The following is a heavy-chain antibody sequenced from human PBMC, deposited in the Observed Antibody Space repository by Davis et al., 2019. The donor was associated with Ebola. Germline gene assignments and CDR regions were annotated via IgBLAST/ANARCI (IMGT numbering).Heavy chain of an antibody. CDR2: INNDGSTT. V-gene: IGHV3-74*01. Sequence: HTGGSLRLSCVASEFSFSNYWMHWVRHVPGKGLVWVSRINNDGSTTDYADSVKGRFTISRDNSKNTLYLQMNSLRAEDTAVYYCAENGVRGVMSGWGQGTLVTVSS. CDR1: EFSFSNYW. D-gene: IGHD3-10*01. J-gene: IGHJ4*02. CDR3: AENGVRGVMSG.